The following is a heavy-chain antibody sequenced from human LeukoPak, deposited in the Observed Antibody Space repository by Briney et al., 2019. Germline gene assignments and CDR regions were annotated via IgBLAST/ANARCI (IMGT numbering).Heavy chain of an antibody. CDR3: VGFGSGYYDYYYMDV. Sequence: RTSETLSLTCTVSGGSISSSSYYWGWIRQPPGKGLEWIGSIYYSGSTYYNPSLKSRVTISVDTSKNQFSLKLSSVAAADTAVYYCVGFGSGYYDYYYMDVWGKGTTVTISS. D-gene: IGHD3-3*01. V-gene: IGHV4-39*01. J-gene: IGHJ6*03. CDR1: GGSISSSSYY. CDR2: IYYSGST.